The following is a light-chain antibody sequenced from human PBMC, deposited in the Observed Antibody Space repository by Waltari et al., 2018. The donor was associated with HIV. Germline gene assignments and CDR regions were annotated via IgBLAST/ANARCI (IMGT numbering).Light chain of an antibody. CDR1: SSNIGAGYD. J-gene: IGLJ3*02. V-gene: IGLV1-40*01. Sequence: QSVLTQPPSVSGAPGQTVTISCDGSSSNIGAGYDVHWYKQVPGTSPKLVIYTNLIRPSGVPDRFSASKSGTSASRAITGLQAEDEAHYYCQSHDRSLSGPWVFGGGTKLTVL. CDR3: QSHDRSLSGPWV. CDR2: TNL.